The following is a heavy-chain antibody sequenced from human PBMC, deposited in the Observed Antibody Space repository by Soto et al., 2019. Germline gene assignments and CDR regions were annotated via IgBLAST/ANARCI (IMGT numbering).Heavy chain of an antibody. D-gene: IGHD3-10*01. Sequence: SLRLSCPASGFTFDDYAMHCVRQAPVNGLECVSGINWHSGSIGYADSVKARFTIYRDNAKTSLYLQMNSLRAEDTALYYCAKDRGSGSYAANYYYYGMDVWG. V-gene: IGHV3-9*01. CDR1: GFTFDDYA. J-gene: IGHJ6*01. CDR2: INWHSGSI. CDR3: AKDRGSGSYAANYYYYGMDV.